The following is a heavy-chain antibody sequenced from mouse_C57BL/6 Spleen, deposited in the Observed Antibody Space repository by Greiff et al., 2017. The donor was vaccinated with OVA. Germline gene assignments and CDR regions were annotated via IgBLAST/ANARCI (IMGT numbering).Heavy chain of an antibody. CDR2: IYPGSGST. Sequence: QVQLQQPGAELVKPGASVKMSCKASGYTFTSYWITWVKQRPGQGLEWIGDIYPGSGSTNYNEKFKSKATLTVDTSSSTAYMQLSSLTSEDSAVYYCARLAYYYGSSYAMDYWGQGTSVTVSS. D-gene: IGHD1-1*01. J-gene: IGHJ4*01. CDR1: GYTFTSYW. CDR3: ARLAYYYGSSYAMDY. V-gene: IGHV1-55*01.